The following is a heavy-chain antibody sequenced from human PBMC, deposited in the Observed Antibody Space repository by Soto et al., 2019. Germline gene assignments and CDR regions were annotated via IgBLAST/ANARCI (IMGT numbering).Heavy chain of an antibody. V-gene: IGHV1-18*04. Sequence: ASVKVSCKASGHTFTSYGISWVRQAPGQGLEWMGWISAYNGNTNYAQKLQGRVTMTTDTSTSTAYMELRSLRSDDTAVYYCARDTYCSSTSCYPYYYYGMDVWGHGTTVTVSS. CDR2: ISAYNGNT. CDR1: GHTFTSYG. J-gene: IGHJ6*02. CDR3: ARDTYCSSTSCYPYYYYGMDV. D-gene: IGHD2-2*01.